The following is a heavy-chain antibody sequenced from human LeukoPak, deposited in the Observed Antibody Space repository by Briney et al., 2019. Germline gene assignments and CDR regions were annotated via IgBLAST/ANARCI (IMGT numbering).Heavy chain of an antibody. CDR3: ARDRTSTWYGGIDY. J-gene: IGHJ4*02. D-gene: IGHD6-13*01. CDR2: INSNSGDT. Sequence: ALVKVSCEASGYTFDVYYIHWVRQAPGQGLEWMGCINSNSGDTNHAQKFQGRVTMTRDTSITTAYMELSSLRFDDTAVYYCARDRTSTWYGGIDYWGQGTLVTVSS. V-gene: IGHV1-2*02. CDR1: GYTFDVYY.